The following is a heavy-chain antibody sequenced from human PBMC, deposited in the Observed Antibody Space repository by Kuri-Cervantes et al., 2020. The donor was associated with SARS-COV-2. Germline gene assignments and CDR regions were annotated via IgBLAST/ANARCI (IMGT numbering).Heavy chain of an antibody. CDR2: INHSGST. CDR3: ARHAVGFDY. D-gene: IGHD6-19*01. CDR1: GGSFSGYN. J-gene: IGHJ4*02. V-gene: IGHV4-34*01. Sequence: SQTLSLTCAVYGGSFSGYNWNWIRQPPGKGLEWIGEINHSGSTNYNPSLQSRVAISVDTSKNQFSLKLSSVTAADTAVYYCARHAVGFDYWGQGNLVTGPS.